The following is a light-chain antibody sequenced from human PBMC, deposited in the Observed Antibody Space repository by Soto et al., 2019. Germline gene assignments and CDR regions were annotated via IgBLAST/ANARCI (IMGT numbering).Light chain of an antibody. CDR1: QSVFGY. CDR2: DAY. CDR3: QRRSDSPPLT. J-gene: IGKJ4*01. Sequence: VLTQSPATLSLSPGDRATLSCRASQSVFGYLAWYQHKPGQAPRLLIYDAYTRATGVPARFSGSGSETDLTLIISSLGREDFAVYYCQRRSDSPPLTFGGGTRVEIK. V-gene: IGKV3-11*01.